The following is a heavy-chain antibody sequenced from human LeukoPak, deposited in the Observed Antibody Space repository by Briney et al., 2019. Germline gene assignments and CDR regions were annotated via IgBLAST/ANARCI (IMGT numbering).Heavy chain of an antibody. J-gene: IGHJ4*02. D-gene: IGHD2-2*01. CDR2: ISGSGGST. CDR3: AKDVTDCSSTSCYHAPGFDY. V-gene: IGHV3-23*01. CDR1: GLTFSSYA. Sequence: GGSLRLSCAASGLTFSSYAMGWVRQAPGKGLEWVSAISGSGGSTYYADSVKGRFTISRDNSKNTLYLQMNSLRAEDTAVYYCAKDVTDCSSTSCYHAPGFDYWGQGTLVTVSS.